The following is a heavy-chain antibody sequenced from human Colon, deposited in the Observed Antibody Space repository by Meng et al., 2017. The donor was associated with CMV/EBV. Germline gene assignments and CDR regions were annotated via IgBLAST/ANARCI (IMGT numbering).Heavy chain of an antibody. D-gene: IGHD4/OR15-4a*01. CDR3: AKHVAGPNKGWFDP. V-gene: IGHV3-23*03. CDR1: GITLSAYA. J-gene: IGHJ5*02. Sequence: GGSLRLSCAASGITLSAYAVTWVRQAPGKGLEWVSRVYSSATRTFYADSVRGRFTISRDNSKDTVYLQMNNLRAEDTALYYYAKHVAGPNKGWFDPWGQGTLVTVSS. CDR2: VYSSATRT.